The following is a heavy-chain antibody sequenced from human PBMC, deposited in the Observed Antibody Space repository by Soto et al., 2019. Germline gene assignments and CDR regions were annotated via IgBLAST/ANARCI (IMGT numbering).Heavy chain of an antibody. CDR2: ISSSGSTI. Sequence: GGSLRLSCAASGFTFSDYYMSWIRQAPGKGLEWVSYISSSGSTIYYADSVKGRFTISRDNAKNSLYLQMNSLRAEDTAVYYCARVGGAQQDRDWLNCYFDLWGRGTLVTVSS. J-gene: IGHJ2*01. V-gene: IGHV3-11*01. CDR3: ARVGGAQQDRDWLNCYFDL. CDR1: GFTFSDYY. D-gene: IGHD3-9*01.